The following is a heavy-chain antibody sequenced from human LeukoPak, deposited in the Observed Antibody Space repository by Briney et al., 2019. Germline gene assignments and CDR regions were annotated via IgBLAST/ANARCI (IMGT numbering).Heavy chain of an antibody. CDR3: ARVGYCSGGSCYRGSNNFDY. CDR1: GYTFTSYY. CDR2: INPSGGST. J-gene: IGHJ4*02. V-gene: IGHV1-46*01. D-gene: IGHD2-15*01. Sequence: ASVKVSCKASGYTFTSYYMHWVRQAPGQGLEWMGIINPSGGSTSYAQKFQGRVTMTRDTSTSTVYMELSSLRSEDTAVYYSARVGYCSGGSCYRGSNNFDYWGQGTLVTVSS.